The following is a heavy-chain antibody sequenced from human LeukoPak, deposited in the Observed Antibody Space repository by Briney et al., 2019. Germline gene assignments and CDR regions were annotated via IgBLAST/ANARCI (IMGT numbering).Heavy chain of an antibody. V-gene: IGHV4-59*01. CDR1: GGSISSYY. Sequence: SETLSLTCTVSGGSISSYYWSWIRQPPGKGLEWIGYIYYSGSTNYNPPLKSRVTISVDTSKNQFSLKLSSVTAADTAVYYCARGSSKPAGDAFDIWGQGTMVTVSS. J-gene: IGHJ3*02. CDR2: IYYSGST. D-gene: IGHD6-19*01. CDR3: ARGSSKPAGDAFDI.